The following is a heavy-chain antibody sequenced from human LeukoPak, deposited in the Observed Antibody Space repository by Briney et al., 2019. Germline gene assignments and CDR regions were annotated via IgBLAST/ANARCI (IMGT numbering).Heavy chain of an antibody. CDR1: GFTFSSYE. V-gene: IGHV3-48*03. CDR2: ISSSGSTI. Sequence: GGSLRLSCAASGFTFSSYEMNWVRQAPGKGLEWVSYISSSGSTIYYADSVKGRFTISRDNAKNSLYLQMNSLRAEDTAVYYCAKGTTLRYFDWLSPWGQGTLVTVSS. J-gene: IGHJ5*02. D-gene: IGHD3-9*01. CDR3: AKGTTLRYFDWLSP.